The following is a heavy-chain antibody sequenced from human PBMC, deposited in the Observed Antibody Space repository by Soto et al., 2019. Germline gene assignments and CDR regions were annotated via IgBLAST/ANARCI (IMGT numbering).Heavy chain of an antibody. CDR3: AGGSSKSWFDT. D-gene: IGHD6-6*01. CDR2: IYYSGST. CDR1: GGSIRSDGYY. V-gene: IGHV4-31*03. J-gene: IGHJ5*02. Sequence: SETLSLTCTVSGGSIRSDGYYWSWIRQHPGKGLEWIGYIYYSGSTYYNPSLKSRVSISADTSNNQFSLKLTSVTAADTAVYYCAGGSSKSWFDTWGQGTLVTVSS.